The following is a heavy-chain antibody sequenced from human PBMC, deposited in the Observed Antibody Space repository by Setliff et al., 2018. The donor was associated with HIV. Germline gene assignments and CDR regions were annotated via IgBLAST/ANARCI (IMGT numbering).Heavy chain of an antibody. CDR1: GGTFSSYA. Sequence: SVQVSCKASGGTFSSYAISWGRQAPGQGLEWRGGIIPIFGTTNYAQKFQGRVTITTDESTSTAYMELSSLRPEDTAVYYCVTQRGSGSDPFDIWGPGTMVTVSS. CDR2: IIPIFGTT. J-gene: IGHJ3*02. CDR3: VTQRGSGSDPFDI. D-gene: IGHD6-25*01. V-gene: IGHV1-69*05.